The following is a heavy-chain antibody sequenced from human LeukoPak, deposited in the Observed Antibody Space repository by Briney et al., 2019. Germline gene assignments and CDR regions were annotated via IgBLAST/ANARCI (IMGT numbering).Heavy chain of an antibody. D-gene: IGHD3-10*01. V-gene: IGHV3-30*02. CDR3: ANIRGVITEVDH. CDR1: GFTFSTYA. CDR2: IRPDGNNK. J-gene: IGHJ4*02. Sequence: GGSLRLSCAASGFTFSTYAIHWVRQAPGKGLEWVAFIRPDGNNKNYADSVKGRFTISRDNSKNTLYLQMNSLRAEDTAVYYCANIRGVITEVDHWGQGTLVTVSS.